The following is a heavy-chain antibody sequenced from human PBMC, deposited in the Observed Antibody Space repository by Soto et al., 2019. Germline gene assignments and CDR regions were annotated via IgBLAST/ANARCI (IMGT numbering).Heavy chain of an antibody. CDR3: VRGDVFDI. D-gene: IGHD3-16*01. CDR1: NGSINGYY. V-gene: IGHV4-4*07. CDR2: IYSSGNA. Sequence: QVQLQESGPGLVKPSETLSLICTVSNGSINGYYWSWVRQSAGKGLEWIGRIYSSGNANYNPSLYSRVTMSVDTSQNHFSLKVTSVTAADTAMYYCVRGDVFDIWGRGTIVTVSS. J-gene: IGHJ3*02.